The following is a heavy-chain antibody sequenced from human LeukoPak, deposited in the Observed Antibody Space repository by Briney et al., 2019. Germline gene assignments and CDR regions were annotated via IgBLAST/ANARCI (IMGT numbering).Heavy chain of an antibody. D-gene: IGHD2-15*01. CDR2: ISNDGSNK. CDR3: AKDEGHCSGGSCYRQDY. CDR1: GFTFSTYG. Sequence: PGRSLSLSCAASGFTFSTYGMHWVRQAPGKGPEWVAVISNDGSNKYYAESVKGRFTISRDNSKNTLYLQMNGLRAEDTAVYYCAKDEGHCSGGSCYRQDYWGQGTLVTVSS. J-gene: IGHJ4*02. V-gene: IGHV3-30*18.